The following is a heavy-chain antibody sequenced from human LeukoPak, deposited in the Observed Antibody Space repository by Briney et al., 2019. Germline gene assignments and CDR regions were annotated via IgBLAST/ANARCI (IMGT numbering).Heavy chain of an antibody. V-gene: IGHV3-21*01. D-gene: IGHD3-22*01. CDR1: GFTFSSYS. Sequence: GGSLRLSCAASGFTFSSYSMNWVRQAPGKGLEWVSSISSSSSYIYYADSVKGRFTISRDNAKNSLYLQMNSLRAEDTAVYYCARDGGNWYCDSSGFPGGYWGQGTLVTVSS. J-gene: IGHJ4*02. CDR2: ISSSSSYI. CDR3: ARDGGNWYCDSSGFPGGY.